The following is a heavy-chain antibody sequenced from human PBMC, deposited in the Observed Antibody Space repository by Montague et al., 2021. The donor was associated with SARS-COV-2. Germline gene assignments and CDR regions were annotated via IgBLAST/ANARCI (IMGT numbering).Heavy chain of an antibody. J-gene: IGHJ5*02. CDR2: ISGSGGSP. V-gene: IGHV3-23*01. D-gene: IGHD5-12*01. CDR1: GFTLSSYA. CDR3: AKDSSIVATTSWAYNWFDP. Sequence: SLRLSCAASGFTLSSYALSWVRQAPGKGLEWVSAISGSGGSPYYSYSXXVLFTISRDNSKNTLYLQMNSLRAEDTAVYYCAKDSSIVATTSWAYNWFDPWGQGTLVTVSS.